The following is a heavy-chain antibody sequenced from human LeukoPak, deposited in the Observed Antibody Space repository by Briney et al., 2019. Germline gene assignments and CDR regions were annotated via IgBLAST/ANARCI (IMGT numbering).Heavy chain of an antibody. CDR2: MSFDEGKK. V-gene: IGHV3-30*01. J-gene: IGHJ4*02. Sequence: GGSLRLSCAASGFNFSSYDMHWVRQAPGKGLEWVAFMSFDEGKKSYADSVKGRFTVSRDISKETLYLQMDNLRAEDTAVYYCARPNGYWGQGTLVTVSS. CDR3: ARPNGY. CDR1: GFNFSSYD. D-gene: IGHD2-8*01.